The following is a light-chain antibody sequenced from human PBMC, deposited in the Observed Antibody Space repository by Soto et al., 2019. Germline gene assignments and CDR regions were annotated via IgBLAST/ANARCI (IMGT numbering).Light chain of an antibody. CDR3: QQYHGWPLT. J-gene: IGKJ1*01. CDR1: QSINSN. CDR2: AAD. V-gene: IGKV3-15*01. Sequence: EIVMTQSPATLSVSPGEGATLSCRASQSINSNLAWYQQKPVQAPRLLMYAADTRATGVPARFSGSGSGTAFTRTISSLQSEDFALYPCQQYHGWPLTFGRGTKVEMK.